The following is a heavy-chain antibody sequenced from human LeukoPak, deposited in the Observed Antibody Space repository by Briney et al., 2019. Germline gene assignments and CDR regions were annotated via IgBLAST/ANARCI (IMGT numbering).Heavy chain of an antibody. V-gene: IGHV4-4*07. CDR1: GGSISSYY. J-gene: IGHJ6*02. Sequence: SETLSLTCTVSGGSISSYYWSWIRQPAGKGLEWIGRIYTSGSTNYNPSLKSRVTMSVDTSKNQFSLKLSSVTAADTAVYYCARGWRSQLRQYYYYYYGMDVWGQGTTVTVSS. CDR3: ARGWRSQLRQYYYYYYGMDV. CDR2: IYTSGST. D-gene: IGHD5-18*01.